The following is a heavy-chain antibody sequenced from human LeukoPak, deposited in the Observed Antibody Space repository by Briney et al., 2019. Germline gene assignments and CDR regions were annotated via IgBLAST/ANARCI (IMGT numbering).Heavy chain of an antibody. CDR1: GGSISSYY. D-gene: IGHD2-2*01. CDR3: ARWSGYALD. CDR2: IYYSGST. J-gene: IGHJ4*02. V-gene: IGHV4-59*01. Sequence: SETLSLTCTVSGGSISSYYWSWIRQPPGKGLEWIGYIYYSGSTNYNPSLKSRLTMSIDTSKNQFSLKLSSVTAADTAVYYCARWSGYALDWGQGTPVTVSS.